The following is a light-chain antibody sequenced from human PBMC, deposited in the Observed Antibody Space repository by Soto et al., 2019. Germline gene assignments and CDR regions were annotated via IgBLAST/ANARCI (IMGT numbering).Light chain of an antibody. CDR3: SSYTSISTYV. CDR2: DVT. V-gene: IGLV2-14*03. J-gene: IGLJ1*01. Sequence: QSVLTQPASVSGSPGQSITISCTGTSSDVGGYDYVSWYQQHPDTAPKFLIYDVTNRPSGVSNRFSGSKSGNTASLTISGLPAEDEADYYCSSYTSISTYVFGTGTKLTVL. CDR1: SSDVGGYDY.